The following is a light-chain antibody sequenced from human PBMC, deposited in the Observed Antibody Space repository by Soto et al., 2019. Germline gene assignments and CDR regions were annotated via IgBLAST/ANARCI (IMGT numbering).Light chain of an antibody. CDR2: AAS. J-gene: IGKJ5*01. V-gene: IGKV1-12*01. Sequence: DIHMTQSPSSVSASVGDSVTFTCRASQDIRSWLAWYQQKPGKAPKLLLYAASILQSGVPSRFSGSVSGADITLTISNLQPEDFATYFCQPSYSTPITFGQGTRLEIK. CDR1: QDIRSW. CDR3: QPSYSTPIT.